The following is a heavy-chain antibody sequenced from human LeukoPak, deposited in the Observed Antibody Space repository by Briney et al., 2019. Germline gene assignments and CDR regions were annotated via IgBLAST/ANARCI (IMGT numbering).Heavy chain of an antibody. V-gene: IGHV3-74*01. J-gene: IGHJ4*02. Sequence: PGGSLRLSCAASGFTFSSYWMHWVRQAPGKGLVWVSRIDTDGSNTAYADSVKGRFTISRDNAKNTLYLQMNSLRAEDTATYYCARDSPLLTVWGQGTLVTVSS. CDR3: ARDSPLLTV. CDR2: IDTDGSNT. D-gene: IGHD3-9*01. CDR1: GFTFSSYW.